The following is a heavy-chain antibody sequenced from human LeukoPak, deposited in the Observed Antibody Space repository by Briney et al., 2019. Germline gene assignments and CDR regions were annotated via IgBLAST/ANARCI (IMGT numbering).Heavy chain of an antibody. CDR2: INSDGT. V-gene: IGHV3-74*03. J-gene: IGHJ4*02. CDR3: ARICRGYYYDSSALCSGNY. D-gene: IGHD3-22*01. Sequence: GGSLRLSCAASGFTFSNYYVHWVRQPPGKGLVWVSRINSDGTTYVDSVKGRFTISRDNAKNTVYLQMNSLRAEDTAVYYCARICRGYYYDSSALCSGNYWGQGTLVTVSS. CDR1: GFTFSNYY.